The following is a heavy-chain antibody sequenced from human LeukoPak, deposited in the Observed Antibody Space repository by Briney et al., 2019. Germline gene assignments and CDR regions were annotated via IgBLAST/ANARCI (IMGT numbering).Heavy chain of an antibody. D-gene: IGHD1-26*01. CDR1: GFIVRSNY. CDR3: AGIVGATDAFDI. CDR2: IYSGGST. J-gene: IGHJ3*02. V-gene: IGHV3-53*04. Sequence: GGSLRLSCAASGFIVRSNYMNWVRQAPGKGLEWVSVIYSGGSTYYADSVKGRFTVFRHNSKNTLFLQMNSLRAEDTAVYYCAGIVGATDAFDIWGQGTMVTVSS.